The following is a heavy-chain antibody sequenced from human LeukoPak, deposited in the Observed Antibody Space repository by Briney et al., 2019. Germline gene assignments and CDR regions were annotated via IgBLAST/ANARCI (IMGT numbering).Heavy chain of an antibody. CDR1: GFTFSSYW. Sequence: GGSLRLSCAASGFTFSSYWMSWVRQAPGKGLEWVANIKQDGSEKYYVDSVKGRFTISRDNAKNSLYLQMNSLRAEDTAVYYCARDWTHSKHYFDYWGQGTLVTVSS. CDR3: ARDWTHSKHYFDY. J-gene: IGHJ4*02. V-gene: IGHV3-7*01. CDR2: IKQDGSEK. D-gene: IGHD1-1*01.